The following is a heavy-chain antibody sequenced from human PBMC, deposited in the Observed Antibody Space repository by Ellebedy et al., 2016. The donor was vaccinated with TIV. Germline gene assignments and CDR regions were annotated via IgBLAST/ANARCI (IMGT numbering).Heavy chain of an antibody. CDR2: IYYSGNT. D-gene: IGHD7-27*01. CDR3: ASGLLLGNFDY. V-gene: IGHV4-39*01. Sequence: GSLRLSXTVSGGSINSSNYYWGWIRQPPGKGLEWIGSIYYSGNTYFNPSLRSRVTISVDTSKNQFSLKVRSVTAADTAVYYCASGLLLGNFDYWGQGTLVTVSS. CDR1: GGSINSSNYY. J-gene: IGHJ4*02.